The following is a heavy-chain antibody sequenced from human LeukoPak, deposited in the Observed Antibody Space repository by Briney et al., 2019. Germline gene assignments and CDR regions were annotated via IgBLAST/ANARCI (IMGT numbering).Heavy chain of an antibody. D-gene: IGHD2-2*01. CDR2: IKQDGSEK. CDR1: GFTFSSYW. V-gene: IGHV3-7*01. CDR3: ARDWDCGSSTCYGALGY. J-gene: IGHJ4*02. Sequence: GGSLRLSCAASGFTFSSYWMTWVRQAPGKGLEWVANIKQDGSEKYFVDSVKGRFTISRDNAKNSLYLQMNSLRAEDTAVYYCARDWDCGSSTCYGALGYWGQGTLVTVSS.